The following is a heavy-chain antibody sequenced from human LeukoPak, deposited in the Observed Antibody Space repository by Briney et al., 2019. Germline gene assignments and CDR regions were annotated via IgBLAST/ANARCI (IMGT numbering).Heavy chain of an antibody. Sequence: GGSLRLSCAASGFTFSSYSMNWVRQAPGKGLEWVSLISGDGGSTYYADSVKGRFTISRDNSKNSLYLQMNSLRTEDTALYYCAKDPEGYSSSDNAFDIWGQGTMVTVSS. CDR1: GFTFSSYS. V-gene: IGHV3-43*02. J-gene: IGHJ3*02. CDR2: ISGDGGST. CDR3: AKDPEGYSSSDNAFDI. D-gene: IGHD6-6*01.